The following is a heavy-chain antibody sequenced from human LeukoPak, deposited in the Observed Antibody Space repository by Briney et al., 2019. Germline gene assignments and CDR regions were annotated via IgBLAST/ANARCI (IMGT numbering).Heavy chain of an antibody. J-gene: IGHJ4*02. D-gene: IGHD5-24*01. CDR3: ARGGMATIERPFDY. V-gene: IGHV1-8*01. CDR2: MNPNSGNT. Sequence: ASVKVSCKASGYTLTSYDINWVRQAPGQGLEWRGWMNPNSGNTVYAQKFQGRVTFTRTTSISTAYMELSSLRSEDAAVYYCARGGMATIERPFDYWGQGTLVTVSS. CDR1: GYTLTSYD.